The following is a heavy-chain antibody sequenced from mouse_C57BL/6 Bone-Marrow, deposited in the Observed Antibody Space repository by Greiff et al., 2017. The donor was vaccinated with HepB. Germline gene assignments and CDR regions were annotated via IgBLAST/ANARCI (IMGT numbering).Heavy chain of an antibody. Sequence: EVKLMESGAELVKPGASVKLSCTASGFNIKEPHMHWVKQRPEQGLEWIGKIDPANGNIKYDPKFQGKATITADTTSNTAYLQLSSLTSEDTAVYYCARGYYDSSWFAYWGQGTLVTVSA. D-gene: IGHD1-1*01. V-gene: IGHV14-3*02. CDR3: ARGYYDSSWFAY. CDR1: GFNIKEPH. J-gene: IGHJ3*01. CDR2: IDPANGNI.